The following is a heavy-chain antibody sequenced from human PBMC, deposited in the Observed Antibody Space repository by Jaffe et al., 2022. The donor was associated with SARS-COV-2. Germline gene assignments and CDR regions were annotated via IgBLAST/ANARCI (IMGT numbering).Heavy chain of an antibody. CDR2: ITSVSGTT. V-gene: IGHV3-23*01. J-gene: IGHJ5*02. Sequence: EVQLLESGGGLVRPGGSLRLSCAASGFTFSNYVMSWVRQAPGKGLEWVADITSVSGTTYYADSVKGRFTISRDNSKNTLYLQMDSLRAEDTAIYYCAKDGAVSTSRYNWLDPWGQGTLVTVSS. CDR1: GFTFSNYV. CDR3: AKDGAVSTSRYNWLDP. D-gene: IGHD4-17*01.